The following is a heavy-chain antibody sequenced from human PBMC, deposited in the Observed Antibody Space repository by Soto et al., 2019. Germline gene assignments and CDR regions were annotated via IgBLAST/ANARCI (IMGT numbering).Heavy chain of an antibody. Sequence: TLSLTCTVSGGSISSYYWSWIRQPPGKGLEWIGYIYYSGSTNYNPSLKSRVTISVDTSKNQFSLKLSSVTAADTAVYYCARELPAAQFFDYWGQGTLVTVSS. CDR3: ARELPAAQFFDY. J-gene: IGHJ4*02. V-gene: IGHV4-59*01. D-gene: IGHD2-2*01. CDR1: GGSISSYY. CDR2: IYYSGST.